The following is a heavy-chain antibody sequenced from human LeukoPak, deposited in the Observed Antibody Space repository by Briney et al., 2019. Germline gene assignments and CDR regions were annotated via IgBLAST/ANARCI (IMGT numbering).Heavy chain of an antibody. CDR2: ISYDANDK. Sequence: PGGSLRLSCAASGFXFSSYAIHWVRQAPGKGLEWLAVISYDANDKYYADPVKGRFTISRDNSKNTLYLQMNSLRAEDTAVYYCARDRGQWLVYFDYWGQGTLVTVSS. CDR3: ARDRGQWLVYFDY. CDR1: GFXFSSYA. J-gene: IGHJ4*02. D-gene: IGHD6-19*01. V-gene: IGHV3-30-3*01.